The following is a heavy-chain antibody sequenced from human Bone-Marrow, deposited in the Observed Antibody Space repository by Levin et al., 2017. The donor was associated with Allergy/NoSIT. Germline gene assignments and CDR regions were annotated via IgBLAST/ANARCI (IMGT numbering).Heavy chain of an antibody. CDR1: GDSVSSTNAA. J-gene: IGHJ4*02. V-gene: IGHV6-1*01. CDR2: TYYRSKWYN. CDR3: ALYTDFWSGSPAVH. D-gene: IGHD3-3*01. Sequence: SQTLSLPCAISGDSVSSTNAAWNWIRQSPSRGLEWLGRTYYRSKWYNDYAVSVKSRITINPDTSKNQFSLQVNSVTPEDTAVYYCALYTDFWSGSPAVHWGQGTLVTVSS.